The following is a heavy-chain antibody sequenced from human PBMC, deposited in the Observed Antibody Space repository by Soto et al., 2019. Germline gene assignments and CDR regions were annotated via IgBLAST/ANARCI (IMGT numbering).Heavy chain of an antibody. CDR2: IYYSGST. Sequence: SETLSLTCTVSGGSISSSSYYWGWIRQPPGKGLEWIGSIYYSGSTYYNPSLKSRVTISVDTSKNQFSLKLSSVTAADTAVYYCARDLKDYGSGSYFDYWGQGTLVTVSS. V-gene: IGHV4-39*07. J-gene: IGHJ4*02. D-gene: IGHD3-10*01. CDR1: GGSISSSSYY. CDR3: ARDLKDYGSGSYFDY.